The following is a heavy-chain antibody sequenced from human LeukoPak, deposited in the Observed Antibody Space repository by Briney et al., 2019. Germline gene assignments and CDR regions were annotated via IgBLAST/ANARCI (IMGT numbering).Heavy chain of an antibody. CDR3: ARLREVPVFGVVTKSTSYFDY. J-gene: IGHJ4*02. CDR1: GGTFSSYA. D-gene: IGHD3-3*01. CDR2: IIPIFGTA. Sequence: SVKVSCKASGGTFSSYAISWVRQAPGQGLEWMGGIIPIFGTANYAQKFQGRVTITADESTSTAYMELSSLRSEDTAVYYCARLREVPVFGVVTKSTSYFDYWGQGTLVTVSS. V-gene: IGHV1-69*13.